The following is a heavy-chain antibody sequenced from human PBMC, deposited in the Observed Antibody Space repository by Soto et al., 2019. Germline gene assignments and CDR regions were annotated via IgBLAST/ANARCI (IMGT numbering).Heavy chain of an antibody. Sequence: SETLSLTCAVYGGSFSGYDLSWIRQPPGKGLEWIGEINHSGSTNYNPSLKSRVTISVDTSKNQFSLKLSSVTAADTAVYYCARGSRVVAATYYMDVWGKGTTVTVSS. J-gene: IGHJ6*03. CDR1: GGSFSGYD. D-gene: IGHD2-15*01. CDR2: INHSGST. CDR3: ARGSRVVAATYYMDV. V-gene: IGHV4-34*01.